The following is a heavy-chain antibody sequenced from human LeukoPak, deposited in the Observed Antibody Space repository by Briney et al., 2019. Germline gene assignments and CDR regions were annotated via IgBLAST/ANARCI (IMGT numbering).Heavy chain of an antibody. J-gene: IGHJ4*02. Sequence: GGSLRLSCAASGFTISSYGMHWVRQAPGKGLEWVAFIRYDGSNKYYADSVKGRFTISRDNSENTLWLQMTSLRAEDTAVYYCAKAPVRGVISHLDYWGQGTLVTVSS. CDR1: GFTISSYG. CDR2: IRYDGSNK. D-gene: IGHD3-10*01. CDR3: AKAPVRGVISHLDY. V-gene: IGHV3-30*02.